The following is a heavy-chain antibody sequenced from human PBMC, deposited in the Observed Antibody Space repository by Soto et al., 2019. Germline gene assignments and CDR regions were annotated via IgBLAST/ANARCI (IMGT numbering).Heavy chain of an antibody. CDR3: ARYYYDSSGPYYFDY. Sequence: SETLSLTCTVSGGSISSYYWSWIRQPPGKGLEWIGCIYYSGSTNYNPSLKSRVTISVDTSKNQFSLKLSSVTAADTAVYYCARYYYDSSGPYYFDYWGQGTLVTVSS. V-gene: IGHV4-59*08. J-gene: IGHJ4*02. CDR1: GGSISSYY. CDR2: IYYSGST. D-gene: IGHD3-22*01.